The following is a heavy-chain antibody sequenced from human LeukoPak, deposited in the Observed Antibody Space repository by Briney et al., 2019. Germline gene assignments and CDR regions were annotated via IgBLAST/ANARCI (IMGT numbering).Heavy chain of an antibody. Sequence: SETLSLTCTVSGGSISSSSYYWGWIRQPPGKGLEWIGSIYYSGSTYYNPSLKSRVTISVDTSKNQFSLKLSSVTAAGTAVYYCARARTAVTTGYYYYMDVWGKGTTVTVSS. D-gene: IGHD4-17*01. V-gene: IGHV4-39*07. J-gene: IGHJ6*03. CDR2: IYYSGST. CDR3: ARARTAVTTGYYYYMDV. CDR1: GGSISSSSYY.